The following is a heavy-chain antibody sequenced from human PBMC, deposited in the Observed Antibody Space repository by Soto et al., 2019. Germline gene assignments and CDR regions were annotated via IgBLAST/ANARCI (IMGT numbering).Heavy chain of an antibody. CDR3: AHAYGGRSLY. J-gene: IGHJ4*02. V-gene: IGHV2-5*02. CDR1: GFSLTTDRVG. CDR2: IYWDDIK. Sequence: QITLKESGPTLVKPTQTLTLTCTFSGFSLTTDRVGVCWIRQPPGEALEWLAVIYWDDIKTYRPSLESRLTITKDTSKNQVALTMTNMDSLDTATYYCAHAYGGRSLYWGQGTLVTVSS. D-gene: IGHD1-26*01.